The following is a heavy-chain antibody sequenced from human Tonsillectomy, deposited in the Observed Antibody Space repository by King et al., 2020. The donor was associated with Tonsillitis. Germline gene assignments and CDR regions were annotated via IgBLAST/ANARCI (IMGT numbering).Heavy chain of an antibody. J-gene: IGHJ3*01. CDR2: SNPKSGGP. CDR3: ARVDLRGFAFDV. V-gene: IGHV1-2*02. CDR1: EYTFTDYF. D-gene: IGHD2-2*03. Sequence: QLVQSGAEVKKSGASVKVSCKASEYTFTDYFLHWVRQAPGQGLQYMGWSNPKSGGPLFAQRFQGRVTMTRDTSFSTAYMELSRLRSDDTAVYYCARVDLRGFAFDVWGQGTKVTVSS.